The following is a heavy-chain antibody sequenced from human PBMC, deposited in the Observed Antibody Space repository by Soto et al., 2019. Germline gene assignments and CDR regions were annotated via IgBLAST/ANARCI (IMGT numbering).Heavy chain of an antibody. CDR2: IYYSGST. CDR3: ASYDFWSAYSDY. J-gene: IGHJ4*02. V-gene: IGHV4-59*08. CDR1: GGSISSYY. Sequence: SETLSLTCTVSGGSISSYYWSWILQPPGKGLEWIGYIYYSGSTNYNPSLKSRVTISVDTSKNQFSLRLSSVTAADTAVYSCASYDFWSAYSDYWGQGTLVTVSS. D-gene: IGHD3-3*01.